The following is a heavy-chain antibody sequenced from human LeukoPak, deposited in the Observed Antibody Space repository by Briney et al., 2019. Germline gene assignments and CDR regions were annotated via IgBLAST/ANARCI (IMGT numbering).Heavy chain of an antibody. D-gene: IGHD6-25*01. Sequence: GGSLRLSCAASGFTFNDYYMTWIRQAPGKGLEWVPYISSPGSYTIFADSVKGRFTISRDNAKNSLYLQMSNLRAEDTALYYCARQQTSAATGGFHFWGQGTLVTVSS. J-gene: IGHJ4*02. CDR1: GFTFNDYY. CDR2: ISSPGSYT. V-gene: IGHV3-11*06. CDR3: ARQQTSAATGGFHF.